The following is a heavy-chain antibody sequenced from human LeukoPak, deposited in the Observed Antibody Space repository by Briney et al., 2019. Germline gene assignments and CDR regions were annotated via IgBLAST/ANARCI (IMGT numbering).Heavy chain of an antibody. CDR2: IYYSGST. J-gene: IGHJ4*02. V-gene: IGHV4-61*01. CDR1: GYSISSSYY. D-gene: IGHD3-10*01. CDR3: AREGDWVDYGSGSYFRD. Sequence: SETLSLTCTVSGYSISSSYYWGWIRQPPGKGLEWIGYIYYSGSTNYNPSLKSRVTISVDTSKNQFSLKLSSVTAADTAVYYCAREGDWVDYGSGSYFRDWGQGTLVTVSS.